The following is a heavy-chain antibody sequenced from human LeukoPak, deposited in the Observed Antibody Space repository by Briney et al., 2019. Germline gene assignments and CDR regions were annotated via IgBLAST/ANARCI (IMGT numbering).Heavy chain of an antibody. D-gene: IGHD1-1*01. CDR3: VRSYDWVFDY. V-gene: IGHV6-1*01. CDR1: GDSVSRHDLT. CDR2: TFYRSKWYN. Sequence: SQTLSLTCAISGDSVSRHDLTWDWVRQSPSRGLEWLGRTFYRSKWYNDYVVSVKSRITVSPDTSKNQFSLHLNSVTPEDTAVYYYVRSYDWVFDYWGQGTRVTVSS. J-gene: IGHJ4*02.